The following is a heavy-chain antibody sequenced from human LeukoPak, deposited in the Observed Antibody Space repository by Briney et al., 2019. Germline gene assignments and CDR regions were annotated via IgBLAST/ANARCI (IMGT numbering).Heavy chain of an antibody. V-gene: IGHV1-18*01. CDR2: ISAYNGNT. CDR3: ARDVYDSSGHYPGY. J-gene: IGHJ4*02. CDR1: GYTFTSYG. D-gene: IGHD3-22*01. Sequence: ASVKVSCKASGYTFTSYGISWVRQAPGQGLEWMGWISAYNGNTNYAQKLQGRVTMTTDTSTSTAYMDLRSLRSDDTAVYYCARDVYDSSGHYPGYWGQGTLVTVSS.